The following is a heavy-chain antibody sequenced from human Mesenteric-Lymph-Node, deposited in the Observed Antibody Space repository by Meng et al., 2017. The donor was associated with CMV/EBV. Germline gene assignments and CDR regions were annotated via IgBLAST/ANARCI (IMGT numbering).Heavy chain of an antibody. Sequence: SGPTLVKPTQTLILTCTFSGFSLSTSGMRVSWIRQPPGKALEWLARIDWDDDKFYSTSLQTRLTISKDTSKNQVVLTMTNMDPVDTATYYCARGGYSYGPTPFDYWGQGTLVTVSS. D-gene: IGHD5-18*01. J-gene: IGHJ4*02. CDR2: IDWDDDK. V-gene: IGHV2-70D*14. CDR1: GFSLSTSGMR. CDR3: ARGGYSYGPTPFDY.